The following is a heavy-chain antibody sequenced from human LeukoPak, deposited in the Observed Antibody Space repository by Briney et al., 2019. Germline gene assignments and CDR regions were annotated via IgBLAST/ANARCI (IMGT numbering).Heavy chain of an antibody. Sequence: GGSLRLSCAASGFTFSSYAMHWVRQAPGKGLEWVAVISYDGSNKYYADSVKGRFTISRDNAKNSLYLQMNSLRAEDTAVYYCARESVGYYDSSGLLDYWGQGTLVTVSS. D-gene: IGHD3-22*01. CDR3: ARESVGYYDSSGLLDY. CDR2: ISYDGSNK. CDR1: GFTFSSYA. V-gene: IGHV3-30-3*01. J-gene: IGHJ4*02.